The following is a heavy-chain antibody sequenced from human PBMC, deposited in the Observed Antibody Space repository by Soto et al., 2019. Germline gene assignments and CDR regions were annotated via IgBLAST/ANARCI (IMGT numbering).Heavy chain of an antibody. D-gene: IGHD5-12*01. CDR2: IYPGDSDT. CDR1: GYSFSSYW. CDR3: ARLNGGRDGYNSEPFEY. V-gene: IGHV5-51*03. J-gene: IGHJ4*02. Sequence: EVQLVQSGAEVKTPGESLMISCKGSGYSFSSYWIGWVRQMPGKGLEEMGIIYPGDSDTRYSPSFEGLVTISADKSISTAYLQWSSLKASDTATYYCARLNGGRDGYNSEPFEYWAQGTLVTVSS.